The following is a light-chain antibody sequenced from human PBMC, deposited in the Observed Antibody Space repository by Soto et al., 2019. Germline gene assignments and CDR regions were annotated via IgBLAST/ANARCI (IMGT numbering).Light chain of an antibody. V-gene: IGLV2-14*03. Sequence: QSALTQPASVSGSPGQSITISCTGTSSDVGGYNYVSWYQHHPGKATKLMIYDVSNRPSGVSNRYSGSKSGNTASLTISGLQPEDEADYYCCSYTTSNTRQIVFGTGTKVTVL. CDR1: SSDVGGYNY. CDR3: CSYTTSNTRQIV. CDR2: DVS. J-gene: IGLJ1*01.